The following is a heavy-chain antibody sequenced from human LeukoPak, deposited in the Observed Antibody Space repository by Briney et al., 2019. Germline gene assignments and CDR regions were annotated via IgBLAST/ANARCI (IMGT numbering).Heavy chain of an antibody. CDR3: ARGSDYYDSSGLDY. CDR2: INPSGDST. J-gene: IGHJ4*02. V-gene: IGHV1-46*01. D-gene: IGHD3-22*01. CDR1: GYTFSNYY. Sequence: ASVKVSCKASGYTFSNYYMHWVRQAPGQGLEWMGIINPSGDSTGYAQKFQGRVTITRDTSASTAYMELSSLRSEDMAVYYCARGSDYYDSSGLDYWGQGTLVTVSS.